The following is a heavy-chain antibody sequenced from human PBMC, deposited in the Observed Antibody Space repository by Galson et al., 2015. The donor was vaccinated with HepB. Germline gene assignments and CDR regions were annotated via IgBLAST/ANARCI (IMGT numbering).Heavy chain of an antibody. CDR1: GYTFTSYY. V-gene: IGHV1-46*01. Sequence: SVKVSCKASGYTFTSYYMHWVRQAPGQGLEWMGIINPSGGSTSYAQKFQGRVTMTRDTSTSTVYMELSSLRSEDTAVYYCARVRGGIAAAQGPYYFDYWGQGTLVTVSS. D-gene: IGHD6-13*01. J-gene: IGHJ4*02. CDR2: INPSGGST. CDR3: ARVRGGIAAAQGPYYFDY.